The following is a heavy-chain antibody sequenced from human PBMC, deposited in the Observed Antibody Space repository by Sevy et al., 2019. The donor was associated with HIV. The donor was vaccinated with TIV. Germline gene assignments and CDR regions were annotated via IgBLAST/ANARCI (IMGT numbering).Heavy chain of an antibody. CDR1: DDSINSYY. CDR2: IYNNIGST. Sequence: SETLSLTCSVSDDSINSYYWSWIRQPPGKGLEWIGYIYNNIGSTSYNPSLTSRVTISVDTSKNHFSLKLTSVTAAGTAISYCARGAVVIGTAATPVLDFWGLGCLVTVSS. J-gene: IGHJ4*02. CDR3: ARGAVVIGTAATPVLDF. D-gene: IGHD2-2*01. V-gene: IGHV4-59*08.